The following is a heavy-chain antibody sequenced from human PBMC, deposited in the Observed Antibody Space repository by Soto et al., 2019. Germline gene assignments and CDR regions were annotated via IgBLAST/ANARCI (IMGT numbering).Heavy chain of an antibody. D-gene: IGHD2-15*01. CDR3: ARVGYCSGGSCYSAFEYFQH. CDR1: GGSISSGGYY. Sequence: QVQLQESGPGLVKPSQTLSLTCTVSGGSISSGGYYWSWIRQHPGKGLEWIGYIYYSGSTYYNPSLKSRVTTSVDTSKNQLSLKLGSVTAADTAVYYCARVGYCSGGSCYSAFEYFQHWGQGTLVTVSS. V-gene: IGHV4-31*03. J-gene: IGHJ1*01. CDR2: IYYSGST.